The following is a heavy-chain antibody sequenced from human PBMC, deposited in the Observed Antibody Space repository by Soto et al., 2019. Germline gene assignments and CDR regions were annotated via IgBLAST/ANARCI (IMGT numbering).Heavy chain of an antibody. V-gene: IGHV1-18*01. CDR2: ISAYNGNT. CDR1: GYTFTSYG. Sequence: ASVKVSCKASGYTFTSYGISWVRQAPGQGLEWMGWISAYNGNTNYAQKLQGRVTMTTDTSTSTAYMELRSLRSDDTAVYYCARSDSTVWDFWSGPNWFDPWGQGTLVTVSS. D-gene: IGHD3-3*01. J-gene: IGHJ5*02. CDR3: ARSDSTVWDFWSGPNWFDP.